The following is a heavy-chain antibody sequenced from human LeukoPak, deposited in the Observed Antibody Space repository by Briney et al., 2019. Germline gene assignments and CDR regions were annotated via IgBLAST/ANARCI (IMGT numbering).Heavy chain of an antibody. Sequence: TGGSLRLSCAASGFTFSSYAMSWVRQAPGKGLEWVSAISGSSGSTYYADSVKGRFTISRDNSKNTLYLQMNSLRAEDTAVYYCAKGGITMIVVVITQTTYYFDYWGQGTLVTVSS. CDR3: AKGGITMIVVVITQTTYYFDY. V-gene: IGHV3-23*01. CDR2: ISGSSGST. J-gene: IGHJ4*02. CDR1: GFTFSSYA. D-gene: IGHD3-22*01.